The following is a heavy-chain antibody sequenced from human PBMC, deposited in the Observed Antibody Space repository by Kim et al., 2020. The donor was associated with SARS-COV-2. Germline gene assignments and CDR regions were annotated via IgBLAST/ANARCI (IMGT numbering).Heavy chain of an antibody. CDR2: ISSSSSYI. CDR1: GFTFSSYS. J-gene: IGHJ3*02. V-gene: IGHV3-21*01. D-gene: IGHD2-2*02. Sequence: GGSLRLSCAASGFTFSSYSMNWVRQAPGKGLEWVSSISSSSSYIYYADSVKGRFTISRENAKNSLYLQMNSLRAEDTAVYYCARDLYQLLYELDAGAFDIWGQGTMVTVSS. CDR3: ARDLYQLLYELDAGAFDI.